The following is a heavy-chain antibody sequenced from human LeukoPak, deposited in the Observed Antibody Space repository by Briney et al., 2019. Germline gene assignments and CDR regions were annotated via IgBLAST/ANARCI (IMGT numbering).Heavy chain of an antibody. J-gene: IGHJ4*02. CDR1: GYNFGSYY. D-gene: IGHD3-3*01. Sequence: ASVKVSCKASGYNFGSYYISWVRQAPGQGLEWMGWISGYNAKTYYAQKLQGRITMTVDTSTTTAYMELKSLRSDDTAVFYCARTHDFWSARKGDYFDPWGQGTLATVSS. CDR2: ISGYNAKT. CDR3: ARTHDFWSARKGDYFDP. V-gene: IGHV1-18*01.